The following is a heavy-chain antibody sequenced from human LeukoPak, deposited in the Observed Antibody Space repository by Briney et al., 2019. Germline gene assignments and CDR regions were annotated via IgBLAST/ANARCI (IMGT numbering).Heavy chain of an antibody. D-gene: IGHD3-10*01. CDR2: IYHSGST. J-gene: IGHJ4*02. V-gene: IGHV4-31*03. CDR1: GGSISSGGYY. CDR3: ARTTYYYGSGSYYNFDY. Sequence: SQTLSLTCTVSGGSISSGGYYWSWLRQHPGKGLEWIGYIYHSGSTYYNPSLKSRVTISVDTSKNQFSLKLRPVTAADTAVYYCARTTYYYGSGSYYNFDYWGQGTLVTVSS.